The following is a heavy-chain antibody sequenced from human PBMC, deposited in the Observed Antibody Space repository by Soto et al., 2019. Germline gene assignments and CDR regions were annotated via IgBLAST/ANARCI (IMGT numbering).Heavy chain of an antibody. Sequence: EVQLLESGGGLVQPGGSLRLSCVVSGFTFGSYAMSWVRQAPGKGPEWVAILGGNGFTTYYADSVKGLFTISGDKSKSTLFLQMNSLRADDTGVYYCAKALRPSLNFFYYMDVWGRGTSVTVSS. CDR1: GFTFGSYA. CDR2: LGGNGFTT. V-gene: IGHV3-23*01. CDR3: AKALRPSLNFFYYMDV. J-gene: IGHJ6*03. D-gene: IGHD2-2*01.